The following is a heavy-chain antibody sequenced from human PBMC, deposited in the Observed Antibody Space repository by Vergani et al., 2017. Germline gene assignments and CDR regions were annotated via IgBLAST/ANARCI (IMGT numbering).Heavy chain of an antibody. J-gene: IGHJ4*02. CDR3: ARESGRRTFDY. CDR2: INPRSGGT. V-gene: IGHV1-2*02. CDR1: GYTFTGSY. Sequence: QVQLVQSGAEVKKPGASVKVSCKASGYTFTGSYMHWVRQAPGKGLEWMGWINPRSGGTNYAQRFQGRVTMTRDTSIGAAYMELSSLGIDDTAVYYGARESGRRTFDYWGPGTLFTVSS.